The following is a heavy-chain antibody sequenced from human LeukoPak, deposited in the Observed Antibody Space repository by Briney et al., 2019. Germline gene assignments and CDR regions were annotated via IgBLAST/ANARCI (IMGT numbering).Heavy chain of an antibody. D-gene: IGHD1-14*01. V-gene: IGHV1-46*01. CDR2: INPSGGST. CDR3: VRVPPGTTIYAY. Sequence: GASVKVSCKASGYTFTSYYMHWVRQAPGQGLEWMGIINPSGGSTSYAQKFQGRVTMTRDTSTSTVYMELSSLRFEDTAIYYCVRVPPGTTIYAYWGQGTLVTVSS. CDR1: GYTFTSYY. J-gene: IGHJ4*02.